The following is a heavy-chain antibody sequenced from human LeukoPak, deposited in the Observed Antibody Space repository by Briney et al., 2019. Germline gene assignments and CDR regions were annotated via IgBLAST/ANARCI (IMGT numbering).Heavy chain of an antibody. V-gene: IGHV4-59*01. CDR2: IYDSGST. D-gene: IGHD6-6*01. CDR3: VLYSSLSDY. CDR1: GGSTSSYY. J-gene: IGHJ4*02. Sequence: PSETLSLSCAVSGGSTSSYYWSWIRQPPGKGLEWIGFIYDSGSTNYNPSLKSRVTISLDTSKSQFSLKLSSVTAADTGMYDWVLYSSLSDYWGQGTLVTVSS.